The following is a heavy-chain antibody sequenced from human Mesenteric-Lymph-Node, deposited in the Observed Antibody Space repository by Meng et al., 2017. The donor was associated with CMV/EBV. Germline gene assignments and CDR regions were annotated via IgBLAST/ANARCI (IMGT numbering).Heavy chain of an antibody. CDR1: GYRFTADG. V-gene: IGHV1-18*01. CDR2: SRANSSDT. Sequence: GYRFTADGITCDGRDAGEGLDWVGRSRANSSDTNNDEKLKGRVTMTAEISANTDFLTLRGLSSDDTAVYYCAGQLSSGSLDWFSSWGQGTLVTVSS. J-gene: IGHJ5*01. CDR3: AGQLSSGSLDWFSS. D-gene: IGHD2-15*01.